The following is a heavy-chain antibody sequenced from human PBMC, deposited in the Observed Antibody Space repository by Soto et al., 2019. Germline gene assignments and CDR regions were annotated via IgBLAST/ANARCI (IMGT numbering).Heavy chain of an antibody. V-gene: IGHV4-30-2*01. CDR1: GGSISSGGYS. D-gene: IGHD1-7*01. CDR3: ARAGAGTRENYYCYGMDV. J-gene: IGHJ6*02. Sequence: SETLSLTCAVSGGSISSGGYSWSWIRQPPGKGLEWIGYIYHSGSTYYNPSLKSRVTISVDRSKNQFSLKLSSVTAADTAVYYCARAGAGTRENYYCYGMDVWGQGTTVTVSS. CDR2: IYHSGST.